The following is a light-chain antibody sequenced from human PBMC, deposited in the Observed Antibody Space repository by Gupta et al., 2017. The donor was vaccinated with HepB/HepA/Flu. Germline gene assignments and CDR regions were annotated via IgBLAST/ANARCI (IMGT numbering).Light chain of an antibody. CDR3: QQYYSTPPWT. CDR2: WAS. Sequence: DIVITQSPDSVAVSLGERATINCKSSQSVFYSSNNKNYLAWYQQQPGQPPKLLIYWASTRESGVPDRFSGSGSGTDFTLTISSLQAEDVAVYYCQQYYSTPPWTFGQGTKVEIK. J-gene: IGKJ1*01. V-gene: IGKV4-1*01. CDR1: QSVFYSSNNKNY.